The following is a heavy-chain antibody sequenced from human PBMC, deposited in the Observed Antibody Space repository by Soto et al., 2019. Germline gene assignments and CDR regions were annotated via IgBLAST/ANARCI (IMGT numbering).Heavy chain of an antibody. CDR3: ARDRSIAVAPRGNAFDL. Sequence: QVQLVQSGAEVKKPGSSVKVSCKASGGTFSSYTISWVRQTPGQGLEWMGRIMPILVIANYAQKFQGRVTITADKSTSTAYMERSSLRSEDTAVYYCARDRSIAVAPRGNAFDLWGQGTMVNVSS. V-gene: IGHV1-69*08. CDR1: GGTFSSYT. CDR2: IMPILVIA. D-gene: IGHD6-19*01. J-gene: IGHJ3*01.